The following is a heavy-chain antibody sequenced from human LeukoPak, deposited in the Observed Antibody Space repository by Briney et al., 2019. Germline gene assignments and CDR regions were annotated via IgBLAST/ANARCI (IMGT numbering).Heavy chain of an antibody. J-gene: IGHJ5*02. CDR3: ARDSHSVDTATPRGFDP. Sequence: PETLSLTCTVSGDSISSYFWSWIRQPPGKGLVRDGYVHDSGSANYNPSLKSRITMSVDTSKNQFSLKLRSVTAADTAVYYCARDSHSVDTATPRGFDPWGQGTLVTVSS. CDR1: GDSISSYF. V-gene: IGHV4-59*01. CDR2: VHDSGSA. D-gene: IGHD2-15*01.